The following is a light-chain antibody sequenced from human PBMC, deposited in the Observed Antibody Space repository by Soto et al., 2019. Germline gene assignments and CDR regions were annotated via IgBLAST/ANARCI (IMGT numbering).Light chain of an antibody. J-gene: IGKJ1*01. CDR1: QTVGTNF. Sequence: EIVLKQSPGTLSLSKGETATLSCRASQTVGTNFLAWYQQKPGQAPRLLMFGTSNRATDIPDRFGGSGSGTDFTLTISRLEPEDSAVYYCQQSGRPFGQGAKVDIK. V-gene: IGKV3-20*01. CDR3: QQSGRP. CDR2: GTS.